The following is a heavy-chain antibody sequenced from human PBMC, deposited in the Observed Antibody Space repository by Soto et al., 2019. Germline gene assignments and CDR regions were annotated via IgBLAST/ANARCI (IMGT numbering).Heavy chain of an antibody. CDR2: ISNSGSN. V-gene: IGHV4-39*01. D-gene: IGHD2-15*01. J-gene: IGHJ4*02. CDR1: GGSISSSRYY. Sequence: SETLSLTCTVSGGSISSSRYYWGWIRQPPGKGLEWIGSISNSGSNYYDPSLKSRVTISVDTSKNQFSLRLNSVTAADTAVFYCARQGDCSGSSCYGYWGQGTLVTVSS. CDR3: ARQGDCSGSSCYGY.